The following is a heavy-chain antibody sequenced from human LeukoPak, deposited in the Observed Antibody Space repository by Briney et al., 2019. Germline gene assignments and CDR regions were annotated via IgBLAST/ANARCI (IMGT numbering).Heavy chain of an antibody. J-gene: IGHJ4*02. CDR1: GFTVSSNY. CDR3: ARRAGAYSHPYDY. D-gene: IGHD4/OR15-4a*01. V-gene: IGHV3-53*01. CDR2: IYSGGST. Sequence: GGSLRLSCAASGFTVSSNYMSWVRQAPGKGLEWVSVIYSGGSTYYADSVKGRFTISRDNPKNTLYLQMNSLGAEDTAVYYCARRAGAYSHPYDYWGQGTLVTVSS.